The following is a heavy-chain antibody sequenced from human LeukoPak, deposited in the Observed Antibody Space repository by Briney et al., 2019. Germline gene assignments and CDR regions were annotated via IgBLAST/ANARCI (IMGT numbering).Heavy chain of an antibody. Sequence: GGSLRLSCAASGFTFNNYAMTWVRQTPGKGPEWVSLISWKGDTTAYAESVRGRFTISRDNAKNSLYLHMNSLRPEDTAFYHCARHRCSSTTCSFDSWGQGSLVTVCS. D-gene: IGHD2-2*01. J-gene: IGHJ4*02. V-gene: IGHV3-20*01. CDR2: ISWKGDTT. CDR1: GFTFNNYA. CDR3: ARHRCSSTTCSFDS.